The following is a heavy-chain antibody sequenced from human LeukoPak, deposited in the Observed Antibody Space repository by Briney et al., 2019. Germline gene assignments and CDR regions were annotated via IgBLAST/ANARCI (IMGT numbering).Heavy chain of an antibody. V-gene: IGHV4-38-2*01. CDR2: IFHSGSI. CDR1: GYSISSGYY. D-gene: IGHD3-22*01. CDR3: ARMGVSYYYDSSTYYPTAFDV. J-gene: IGHJ3*01. Sequence: SETLSLTCAVYGYSISSGYYWGWIRQSPGKGLEWIATIFHSGSIYYNPSLKSLVTLSVDTSKNQFSLRLNSVTAADTALYYCARMGVSYYYDSSTYYPTAFDVWGQGTMVSVSS.